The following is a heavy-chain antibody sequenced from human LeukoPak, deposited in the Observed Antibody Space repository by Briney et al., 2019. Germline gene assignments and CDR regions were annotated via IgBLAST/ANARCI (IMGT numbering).Heavy chain of an antibody. CDR2: IVVGSGNT. Sequence: GTSVKVSCKASGFTFTSSATQWVRQARGQRLEWIGWIVVGSGNTNYAQKFQERVTITRDMSTSTAYMELSSLRSEDTAVYYCAASVLARAFDIWGQGTMVTVSS. CDR3: AASVLARAFDI. V-gene: IGHV1-58*02. D-gene: IGHD3-3*02. CDR1: GFTFTSSA. J-gene: IGHJ3*02.